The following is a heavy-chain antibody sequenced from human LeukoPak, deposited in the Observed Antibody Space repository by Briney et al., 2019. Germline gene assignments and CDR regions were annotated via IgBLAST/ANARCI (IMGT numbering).Heavy chain of an antibody. V-gene: IGHV3-7*02. D-gene: IGHD2-15*01. CDR2: IKQDGSGK. CDR1: GFTFSSYW. CDR3: GKSHMVAANIFDY. J-gene: IGHJ4*02. Sequence: GGSLRLSCAASGFTFSSYWMSWVRQAPGKGLEWVANIKQDGSGKYYVDSVKGRFTISRDNAKNSLYLQMNSLRAEDTAVYYCGKSHMVAANIFDYWGQGTLVTVSS.